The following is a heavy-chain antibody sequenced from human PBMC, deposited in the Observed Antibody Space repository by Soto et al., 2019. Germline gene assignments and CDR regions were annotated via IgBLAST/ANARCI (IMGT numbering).Heavy chain of an antibody. CDR3: ARELSGSGSCYQFDY. CDR1: GDSVSSNSAA. D-gene: IGHD3-10*01. V-gene: IGHV6-1*01. J-gene: IGHJ4*02. Sequence: SQTLSLTCGISGDSVSSNSAAWNWIRQSPSRGLEWLGRTFYRSKWFNDYAVSVKSRITINPDTSKNQFSLQLKSVTPEDTAVYYCARELSGSGSCYQFDYWGQGTLVTVSS. CDR2: TFYRSKWFN.